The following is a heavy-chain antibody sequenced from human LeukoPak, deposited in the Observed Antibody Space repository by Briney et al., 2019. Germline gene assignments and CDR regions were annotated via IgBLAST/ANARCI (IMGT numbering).Heavy chain of an antibody. CDR2: IIPIFGTA. V-gene: IGHV1-69*05. CDR3: ANTYYDYVWGSYRLDY. D-gene: IGHD3-16*02. Sequence: ASVKVSCKASGYTFINYGFSWVRQAPGQGLEWMGRIIPIFGTANYAQKFQGRVTITTDESTSTAYMELSSLRSEDTAVYYCANTYYDYVWGSYRLDYWGQGTLVTVSS. J-gene: IGHJ4*02. CDR1: GYTFINYG.